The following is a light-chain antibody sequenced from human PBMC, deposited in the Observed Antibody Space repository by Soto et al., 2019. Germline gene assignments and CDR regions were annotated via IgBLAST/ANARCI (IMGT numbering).Light chain of an antibody. CDR3: SSFTSSTTYV. Sequence: QSALTQPASVSGSPGQSITISCTGTSSDVGGFNSVSWYQQHPGKAPKLVIYEVTNRPSGVSNRFSGSKSGITASLTISGLQAEDEADYYRSSFTSSTTYVFGTGTKVTVL. J-gene: IGLJ1*01. CDR1: SSDVGGFNS. V-gene: IGLV2-14*01. CDR2: EVT.